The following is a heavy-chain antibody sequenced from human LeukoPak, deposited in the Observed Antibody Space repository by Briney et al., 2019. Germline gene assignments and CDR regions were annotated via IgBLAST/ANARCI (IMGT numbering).Heavy chain of an antibody. D-gene: IGHD3-3*01. CDR2: IKQDGSEK. Sequence: PGGSLRLSCAASGFTFSSYWMGWVRQAPGKGLEWVANIKQDGSEKYYVDSVKGRFTISRDNAKNSLYLQMNSLRAEDTAVYYCARVGVDYDFWSGYYPTYYFDYWGQGTLVTVSS. J-gene: IGHJ4*02. CDR3: ARVGVDYDFWSGYYPTYYFDY. CDR1: GFTFSSYW. V-gene: IGHV3-7*01.